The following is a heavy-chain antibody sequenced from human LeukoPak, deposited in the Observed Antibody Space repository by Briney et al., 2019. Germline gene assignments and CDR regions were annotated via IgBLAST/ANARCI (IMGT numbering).Heavy chain of an antibody. J-gene: IGHJ4*02. CDR1: GFTFRSYA. V-gene: IGHV3-23*01. CDR3: SKDRGGTLGDYFDY. CDR2: IGGTGGTA. Sequence: AGGSLRLSCAGSGFTFRSYAMSWVRQSPGQGLELVSAIGGTGGTAYYADSVKGRFTISRDNSKNTLYLQMNSLRAEDTALYYCSKDRGGTLGDYFDYWGQGTLVTVSS. D-gene: IGHD3-10*01.